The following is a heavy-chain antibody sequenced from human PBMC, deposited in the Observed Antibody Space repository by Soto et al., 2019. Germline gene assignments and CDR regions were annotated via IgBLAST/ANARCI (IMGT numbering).Heavy chain of an antibody. CDR1: GEHFTTYW. D-gene: IGHD2-21*01. CDR2: IDPGDSYT. J-gene: IGHJ4*02. Sequence: GASQEICCRADGEHFTTYWILWVRQMHGKGLEWMGRIDPGDSYTNYSPSFQGHVTISADKSTNTAYLQWSSLKASDTAMYYCASLSRLNSQSAFDFWGQGTRVTVSA. V-gene: IGHV5-10-1*01. CDR3: ASLSRLNSQSAFDF.